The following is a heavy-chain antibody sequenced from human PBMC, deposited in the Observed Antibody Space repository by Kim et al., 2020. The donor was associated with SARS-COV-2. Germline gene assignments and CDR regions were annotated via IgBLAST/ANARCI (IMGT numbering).Heavy chain of an antibody. CDR3: ARIYMGYYDSSGSNWFDP. CDR1: GFSLSTSGMC. J-gene: IGHJ5*02. D-gene: IGHD3-22*01. CDR2: IDWDDDK. V-gene: IGHV2-70*01. Sequence: SGPTLVHPTQTLTLTCTFSGFSLSTSGMCVSWIRQPPGKALEWLALIDWDDDKYYSTSLKTRLTISKDTSKNQVVLTMTNMDPVDTATYYCARIYMGYYDSSGSNWFDPWGQGTLVTVSS.